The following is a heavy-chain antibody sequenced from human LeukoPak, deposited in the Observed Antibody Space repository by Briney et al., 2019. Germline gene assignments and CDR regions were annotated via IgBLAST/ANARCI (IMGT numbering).Heavy chain of an antibody. CDR2: ITDSGGNT. CDR3: AKRVYAGIDYYYYYGMDV. V-gene: IGHV3-23*01. CDR1: GFTFSTYA. Sequence: PGGSLRLSCTASGFTFSTYAMSWVRQAPGKGLEWVSAITDSGGNTYYAAPVKGRFTISRDNSKNTLYLQMNSLRAEDTAVYYCAKRVYAGIDYYYYYGMDVWGQGTTVTVSS. D-gene: IGHD5/OR15-5a*01. J-gene: IGHJ6*02.